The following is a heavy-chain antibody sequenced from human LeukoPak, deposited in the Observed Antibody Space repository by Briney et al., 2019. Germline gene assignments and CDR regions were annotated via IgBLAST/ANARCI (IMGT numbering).Heavy chain of an antibody. V-gene: IGHV3-43*02. J-gene: IGHJ6*02. CDR2: ISAEGRT. D-gene: IGHD3-16*01. CDR3: ATWAFYHDLDV. Sequence: GGSLRLSCTASGFNIEKYAMHWVRQRPGKGPEWFGVISAEGRTDHADSVRGRFTISRDNSKESLFLQMTSLRDEDTALYYCATWAFYHDLDVWGQGTTVTVSS. CDR1: GFNIEKYA.